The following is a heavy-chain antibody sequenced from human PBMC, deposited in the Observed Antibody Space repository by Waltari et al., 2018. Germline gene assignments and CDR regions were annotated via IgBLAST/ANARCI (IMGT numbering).Heavy chain of an antibody. V-gene: IGHV1-18*01. CDR2: ISPYNGNT. D-gene: IGHD5-18*01. CDR3: ARSGIQPSGYWFDP. Sequence: QVQLVQSGAEVKKPGASVKVSCKASGYTFTSYGISWVRQAPGQGLEWMGWISPYNGNTGDAQKFQRRVTMTRNTSISTAYMELGSLRSEDTAVYSCARSGIQPSGYWFDPWGQGTLVTVSS. CDR1: GYTFTSYG. J-gene: IGHJ5*02.